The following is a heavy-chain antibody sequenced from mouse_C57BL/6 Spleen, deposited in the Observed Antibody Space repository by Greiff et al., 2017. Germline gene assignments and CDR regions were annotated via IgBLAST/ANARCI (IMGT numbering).Heavy chain of an antibody. CDR3: AKNGLPGYWSFDV. V-gene: IGHV2-5*01. CDR2: IWRGGST. Sequence: QVQLQQSGPGLVQPSQSLSLTCTVSGFSLTSYGVHWVRQSPGKGLEWLGVIWRGGSTDYNAAFMSRLSITKDNSTSQVFFKMNSLQADDTAIYYCAKNGLPGYWSFDVWGTGTSVTVSS. J-gene: IGHJ1*03. CDR1: GFSLTSYG. D-gene: IGHD5-5*01.